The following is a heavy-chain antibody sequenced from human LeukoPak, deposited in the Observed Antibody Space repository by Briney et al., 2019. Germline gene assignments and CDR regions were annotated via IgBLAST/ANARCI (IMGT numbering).Heavy chain of an antibody. CDR3: AINKSIKRFIVVVNPVFDY. CDR2: ISGSGGST. CDR1: GFTFSSYA. Sequence: HSGGSLRLSCAASGFTFSSYAMSWVRQAPGKGLEWVSAISGSGGSTYYADSVKGRFTISRDNSKNTLYLQMNSLRAEDTAVYYCAINKSIKRFIVVVNPVFDYWGQGTLVTVSS. J-gene: IGHJ4*02. V-gene: IGHV3-23*01. D-gene: IGHD3-22*01.